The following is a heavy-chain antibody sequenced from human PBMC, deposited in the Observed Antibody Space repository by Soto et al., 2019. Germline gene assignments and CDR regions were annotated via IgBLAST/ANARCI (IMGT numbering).Heavy chain of an antibody. Sequence: GESLKISCKGSGYSFTSYWISWVRQMPGKGLEWMGRIDPSDSYTNYSPSFQGHVTISADKSISTAYLQWSSLKASDTAMYYCATGSSGYCLDYYYGMDVWGQGTTVTVS. D-gene: IGHD3-22*01. CDR1: GYSFTSYW. V-gene: IGHV5-10-1*01. J-gene: IGHJ6*02. CDR3: ATGSSGYCLDYYYGMDV. CDR2: IDPSDSYT.